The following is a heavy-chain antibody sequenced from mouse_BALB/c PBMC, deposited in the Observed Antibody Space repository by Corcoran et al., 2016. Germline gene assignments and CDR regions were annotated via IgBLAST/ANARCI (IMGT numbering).Heavy chain of an antibody. Sequence: EVKLLESGGGLVQPGGSLKLSCAASGFDFSRYWMSWVRQAPGKGLEWIGEINPDSSTINYTPSLKDKFIFSRDNAKNTLYLQMSKVRSEDTALYFCARNAHWGYFDFWGQGTTLTVSS. CDR3: ARNAHWGYFDF. V-gene: IGHV4-1*02. CDR2: INPDSSTI. CDR1: GFDFSRYW. J-gene: IGHJ2*01. D-gene: IGHD4-1*01.